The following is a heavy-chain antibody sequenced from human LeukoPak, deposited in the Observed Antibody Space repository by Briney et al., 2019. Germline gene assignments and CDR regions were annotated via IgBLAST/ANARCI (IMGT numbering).Heavy chain of an antibody. D-gene: IGHD2-2*01. CDR2: IISSGSTI. J-gene: IGHJ6*03. V-gene: IGHV3-11*04. Sequence: GGSLRLSCAASGFTFSDYYMSWIRQAPGKGLEWVSYIISSGSTIYYADSVKGRFTISRDNAKNSLYLQMNSLRAEDTAVYYCARDSYCSSTSCPMDVWGKGTTVTVSS. CDR1: GFTFSDYY. CDR3: ARDSYCSSTSCPMDV.